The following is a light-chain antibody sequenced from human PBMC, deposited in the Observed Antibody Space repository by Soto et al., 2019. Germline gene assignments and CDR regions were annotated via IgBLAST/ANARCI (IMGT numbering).Light chain of an antibody. J-gene: IGKJ5*01. Sequence: EIVFTQSPATLSVSPGEGATLSYRASQSINSNLACYRHRPGQAPRLLIYRASTRAAGLPDRFSGSGSGTEFTLTISSXQPEDLAVYYCQQYHKWPITFGQGTRLEIK. CDR3: QQYHKWPIT. CDR2: RAS. CDR1: QSINSN. V-gene: IGKV3-15*01.